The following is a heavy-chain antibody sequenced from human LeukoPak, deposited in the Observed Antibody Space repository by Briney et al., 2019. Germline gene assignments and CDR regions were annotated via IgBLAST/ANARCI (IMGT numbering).Heavy chain of an antibody. CDR3: TRGPTLIGVAGTWPLDY. CDR2: ISSGSTYK. V-gene: IGHV3-21*01. D-gene: IGHD6-19*01. Sequence: GGSLRLSCAASGFTLSDYSMHWVRQAPGKGLEWVSSISSGSTYKYSADSVKGRFTISRDNAKNSLFLQMNSLRAEDSAVYYCTRGPTLIGVAGTWPLDYWGQGTLVTVSS. J-gene: IGHJ4*02. CDR1: GFTLSDYS.